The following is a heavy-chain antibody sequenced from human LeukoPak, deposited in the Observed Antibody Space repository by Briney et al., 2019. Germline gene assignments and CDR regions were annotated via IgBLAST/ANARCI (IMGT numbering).Heavy chain of an antibody. V-gene: IGHV3-30-3*01. CDR3: AMEKRKYSAGFTIDY. J-gene: IGHJ4*02. CDR2: ISDDGSNK. D-gene: IGHD2-15*01. CDR1: GFTFSSYA. Sequence: GGSLRLSCAASGFTFSSYAMHWVREAPGEGLEWVSVISDDGSNKYYADSVKSRFTISRDNSKNTLYLQMNSLRAEDTAVYYCAMEKRKYSAGFTIDYWGQGTLVTVYS.